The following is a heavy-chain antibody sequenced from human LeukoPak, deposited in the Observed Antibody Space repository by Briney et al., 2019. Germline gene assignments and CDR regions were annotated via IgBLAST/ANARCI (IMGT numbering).Heavy chain of an antibody. CDR3: ARGVAGTSQYFQH. J-gene: IGHJ1*01. D-gene: IGHD6-19*01. V-gene: IGHV3-48*02. Sequence: GGSLRLSCAASGFTFSSYSMNWVRQATGKGLEWVSYISSSSSTIYYADSVKGRFTISRDNAKNSLYLQMNSLRDEDTAVYYCARGVAGTSQYFQHWGQGTLVTVSS. CDR2: ISSSSSTI. CDR1: GFTFSSYS.